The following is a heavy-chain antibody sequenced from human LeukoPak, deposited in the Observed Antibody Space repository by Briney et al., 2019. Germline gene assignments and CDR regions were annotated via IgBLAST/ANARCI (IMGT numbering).Heavy chain of an antibody. Sequence: GGPLRLSCAASGFTFSSYWMHCVRKAPGKGLVWFSRINSDGSSTSYADSVKGRFTISRDNAKNTPFLQMNSLRAEDTAVYFCARANYYDSGGYPAAFDYWGQGTLVTVSS. V-gene: IGHV3-74*01. J-gene: IGHJ4*02. CDR1: GFTFSSYW. CDR3: ARANYYDSGGYPAAFDY. D-gene: IGHD3-22*01. CDR2: INSDGSST.